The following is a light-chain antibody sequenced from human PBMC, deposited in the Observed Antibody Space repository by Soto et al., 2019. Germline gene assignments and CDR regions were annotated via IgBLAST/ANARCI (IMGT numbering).Light chain of an antibody. CDR1: QDISNY. J-gene: IGKJ4*01. Sequence: DIQMTQSPSSLSASVGDRVTITCQASQDISNYLNWYQQKPGKAPKLLIYDASNLETGVPSRFSGSGSGTDFTFTISRLQPEDIATYYCQQYDNLPLTFGGATKVEIK. CDR3: QQYDNLPLT. V-gene: IGKV1-33*01. CDR2: DAS.